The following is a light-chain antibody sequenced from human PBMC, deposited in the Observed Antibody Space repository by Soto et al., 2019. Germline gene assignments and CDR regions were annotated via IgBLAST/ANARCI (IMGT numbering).Light chain of an antibody. CDR3: KQYGSSLN. V-gene: IGKV3-20*01. J-gene: IGKJ4*01. Sequence: EIVLTRSQGTLSFSPFAISTLSFTASQSVSSSYLAWYQQKPGQAPRLLIYGASSRATGIPDRFSGGGSGTDFTLTISRLEPEDFAVYYCKQYGSSLNFGGGTKVDI. CDR2: GAS. CDR1: QSVSSSY.